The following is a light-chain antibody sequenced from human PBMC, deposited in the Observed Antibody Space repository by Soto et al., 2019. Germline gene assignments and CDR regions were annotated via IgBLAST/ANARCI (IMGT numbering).Light chain of an antibody. Sequence: EIVMTQSPATLSLSPGERATLSCRASRNINRKLAWYQQKPGQAPRLLISGASTRATGIPARFSGSGSWTEFTLTISSLQSDDFAVYYWQQYYDSPPLISGGGTKVEIK. V-gene: IGKV3-15*01. CDR2: GAS. J-gene: IGKJ4*01. CDR1: RNINRK. CDR3: QQYYDSPPLI.